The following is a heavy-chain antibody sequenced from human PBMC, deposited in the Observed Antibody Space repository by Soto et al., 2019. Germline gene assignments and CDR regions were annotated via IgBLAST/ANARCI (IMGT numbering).Heavy chain of an antibody. CDR1: GFTFSNAW. D-gene: IGHD1-20*01. Sequence: GGSLRLSCATSGFTFSNAWMTWVRQAPGKGLEWVGRIKSKTDGGTTDYATPVRGRFTFSRDDSKNTVFLQMNSLKTEDTAVYYCTTGLLSGTTYDPHDFDYWGQGALVTVSS. CDR3: TTGLLSGTTYDPHDFDY. CDR2: IKSKTDGGTT. J-gene: IGHJ4*02. V-gene: IGHV3-15*01.